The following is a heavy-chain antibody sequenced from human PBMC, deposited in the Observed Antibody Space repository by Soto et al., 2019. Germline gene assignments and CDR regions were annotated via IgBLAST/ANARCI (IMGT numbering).Heavy chain of an antibody. J-gene: IGHJ6*02. CDR3: ARDRQWLARDYYSYGMDV. CDR2: ISAYNGNT. CDR1: GYTFTSYG. V-gene: IGHV1-18*01. Sequence: ASVKVSCKASGYTFTSYGISWVRQAPGQGLEWMGWISAYNGNTNYAQKLQGRVTMTTDTSTSTAYMELRSLRSDDTAVYYCARDRQWLARDYYSYGMDVWGQGTTVTVPS. D-gene: IGHD6-19*01.